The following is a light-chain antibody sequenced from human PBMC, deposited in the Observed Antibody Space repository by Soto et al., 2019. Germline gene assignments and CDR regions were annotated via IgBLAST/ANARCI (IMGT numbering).Light chain of an antibody. CDR2: AAS. CDR3: QQGGT. Sequence: DIQLTQSPSFLSASVGDRVTITCRASQGISSYLAWYQQKPGKATKLLIYAASTLQSGVPSRLSGSGSGTEFTLTMSSLQSEDFATYYSQQGGTFGPGTKVDI. V-gene: IGKV1-9*01. CDR1: QGISSY. J-gene: IGKJ3*01.